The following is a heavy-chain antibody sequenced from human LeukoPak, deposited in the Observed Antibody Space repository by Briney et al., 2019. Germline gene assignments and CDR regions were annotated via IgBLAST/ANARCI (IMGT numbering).Heavy chain of an antibody. D-gene: IGHD6-13*01. CDR1: GFTFSSYG. J-gene: IGHJ4*02. CDR2: IRYDGSNK. Sequence: GSLRLSCAASGFTFSSYGMHWVRQAPGKGLEWVAFIRYDGSNKYYADSVKGRFTISRDNSKNTLYLQMNSLRAEDTAVYYCAKDAAAADPFDYWGQGTLVTVSS. CDR3: AKDAAAADPFDY. V-gene: IGHV3-30*02.